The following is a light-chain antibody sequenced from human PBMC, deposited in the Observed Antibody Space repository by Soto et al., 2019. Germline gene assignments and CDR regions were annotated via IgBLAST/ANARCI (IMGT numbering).Light chain of an antibody. V-gene: IGKV1-27*01. CDR3: QKYNSAPWT. J-gene: IGKJ1*01. CDR2: AAS. CDR1: QGISNY. Sequence: DLQMTQSPSSLSASVGDRVTITCRASQGISNYLAWYQQKPGKVPKLLIYAASTLQSGVPSRFSGSGSGTDFTLTISSLHPEDVATYYCQKYNSAPWTFGQATKVEIK.